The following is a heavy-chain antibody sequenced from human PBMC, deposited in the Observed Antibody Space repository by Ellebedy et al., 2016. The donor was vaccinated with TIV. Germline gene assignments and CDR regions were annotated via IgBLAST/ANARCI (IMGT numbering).Heavy chain of an antibody. CDR1: GGSLSRYF. CDR3: AREARIAVAGTAGFDY. Sequence: MPSETLSLTCAVYGGSLSRYFWSWIRQAPGRGPEWIGEINPSGTTNYNPSLKTRVTISVDTSKNQFSLKLNSVTAADTAVYYCAREARIAVAGTAGFDYWGQGTLVTVSS. D-gene: IGHD6-19*01. CDR2: INPSGTT. V-gene: IGHV4-34*01. J-gene: IGHJ4*02.